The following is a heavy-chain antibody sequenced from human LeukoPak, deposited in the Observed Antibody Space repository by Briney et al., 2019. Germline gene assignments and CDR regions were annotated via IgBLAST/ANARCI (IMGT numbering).Heavy chain of an antibody. CDR3: ASRSFGDYGLDY. Sequence: SETLSLTCAVYGGSFSGYYWSWIRQPPGKGLEWIGEINHSGSTNYNPSLKSRVTISVDTSKNQSSLKLSSVTAADTAVYYCASRSFGDYGLDYWGQGTLVTVSS. V-gene: IGHV4-34*01. CDR1: GGSFSGYY. CDR2: INHSGST. J-gene: IGHJ4*02. D-gene: IGHD4-17*01.